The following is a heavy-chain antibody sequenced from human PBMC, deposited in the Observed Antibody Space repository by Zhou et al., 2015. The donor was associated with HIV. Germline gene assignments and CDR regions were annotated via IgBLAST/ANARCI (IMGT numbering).Heavy chain of an antibody. D-gene: IGHD3-3*01. Sequence: QVQLVQSGAEVKKPGSSVKVSCKASGGTFSSYAISWVRQAPGQGLEWMGGIIPIFGTANYAQKFQGRVTITADESTSTAYMELSSLRSEDTAVYYCARDSRGRNNDFWSGYFDYWGQGTLVTVSS. CDR3: ARDSRGRNNDFWSGYFDY. V-gene: IGHV1-69*01. CDR2: IIPIFGTA. J-gene: IGHJ4*02. CDR1: GGTFSSYA.